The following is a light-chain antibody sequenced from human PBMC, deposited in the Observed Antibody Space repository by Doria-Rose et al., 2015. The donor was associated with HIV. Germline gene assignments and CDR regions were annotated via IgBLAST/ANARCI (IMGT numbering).Light chain of an antibody. CDR3: HQYASSRT. CDR1: QSVSANY. CDR2: GAS. Sequence: TQSPGTLSLSPGERATLSCRASQSVSANYLAGYQQRPGQSPRLLIYGASSRATDIPDRFSGSGSGTDFTLTISRLEPEDFAVYYCHQYASSRTFGQGTKVEIK. J-gene: IGKJ1*01. V-gene: IGKV3-20*01.